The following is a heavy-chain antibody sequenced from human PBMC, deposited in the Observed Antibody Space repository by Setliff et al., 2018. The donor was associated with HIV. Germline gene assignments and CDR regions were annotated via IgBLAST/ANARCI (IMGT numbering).Heavy chain of an antibody. CDR2: ISADDGNT. J-gene: IGHJ4*01. Sequence: GASVKVSCKASGYIFTNYGITWVRQAPGQGLEWMGWISADDGNTNYAQDLQGRITITRDTSANTAYMELSRLRSDDTAVYFCARGTLLAVFDFDHWGHGTLVTVSS. D-gene: IGHD3-10*01. CDR3: ARGTLLAVFDFDH. CDR1: GYIFTNYG. V-gene: IGHV1-18*01.